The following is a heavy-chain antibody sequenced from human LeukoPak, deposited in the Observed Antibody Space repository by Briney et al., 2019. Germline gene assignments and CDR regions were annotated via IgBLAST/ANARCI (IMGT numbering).Heavy chain of an antibody. D-gene: IGHD6-13*01. CDR2: ISWDSGSI. CDR1: GFTFDDYA. J-gene: IGHJ4*02. Sequence: GGSLRLSCAASGFTFDDYAMHWVRQAPGKGLEWVSGISWDSGSIGYADSVKGRFTISRDNAKNSLYLQMNSLRAEDTAVYYCARDSSWSFSYWGQGTLVTVSS. CDR3: ARDSSWSFSY. V-gene: IGHV3-9*01.